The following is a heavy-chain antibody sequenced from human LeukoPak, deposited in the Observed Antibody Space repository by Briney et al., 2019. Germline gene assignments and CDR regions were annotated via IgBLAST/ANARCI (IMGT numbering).Heavy chain of an antibody. J-gene: IGHJ4*02. V-gene: IGHV3-7*03. CDR3: ARGGTRGYSPVDY. CDR2: INQGGSGK. D-gene: IGHD5-18*01. Sequence: GGSLRLSCAASGFPFSNYWMTWVRQAPGKGLEWVANINQGGSGKYYVDSVKGRFTISRDNAKNSLFLQMNSLRVEDTAVYYCARGGTRGYSPVDYWGQGILVTVSS. CDR1: GFPFSNYW.